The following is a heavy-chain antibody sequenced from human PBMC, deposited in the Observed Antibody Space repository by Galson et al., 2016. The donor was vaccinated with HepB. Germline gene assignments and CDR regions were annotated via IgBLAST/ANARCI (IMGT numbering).Heavy chain of an antibody. CDR3: ARVRDYDFWSGFGMDV. D-gene: IGHD3-3*01. V-gene: IGHV4-34*10. Sequence: LSLACAVSGESLSFSSWDWIRHVPGKGLEWIADINHSGNTNYNPSLKSRITMSVDTSKNQFSLKLSSVTAADTAVYYCARVRDYDFWSGFGMDVWGQGTTVTVSS. CDR2: INHSGNT. CDR1: GESLSFSS. J-gene: IGHJ6*02.